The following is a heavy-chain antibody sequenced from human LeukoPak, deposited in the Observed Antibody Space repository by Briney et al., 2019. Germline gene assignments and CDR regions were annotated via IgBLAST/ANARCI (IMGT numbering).Heavy chain of an antibody. CDR2: IYHSGST. CDR3: ARLSSLANIAARGRTWFDT. V-gene: IGHV4-38-2*02. Sequence: SETLSLTCTVSGYSISSGYYWGWIRQPPGKGLEWIGSIYHSGSTYYNPSLKSRVTISVDTSKNQFSLKLSSVTAADTAVYYCARLSSLANIAARGRTWFDTWGQGSLVTVSS. D-gene: IGHD6-6*01. CDR1: GYSISSGYY. J-gene: IGHJ5*02.